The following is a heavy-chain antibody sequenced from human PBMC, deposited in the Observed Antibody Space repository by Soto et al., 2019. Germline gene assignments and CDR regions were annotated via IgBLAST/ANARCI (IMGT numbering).Heavy chain of an antibody. CDR2: IYHSGNT. CDR1: GGSISSGGYS. J-gene: IGHJ5*02. D-gene: IGHD2-21*01. CDR3: ARIPSP. V-gene: IGHV4-30-2*01. Sequence: QLQLQESGSGLVKPSQTLSLTCAVSGGSISSGGYSWSWIRQPPGKGLEWIGYIYHSGNTYYNPSLKSRVTISVDRAKNPFSLQLSSVTAAVTAMYYCARIPSPWGQGILVTVSS.